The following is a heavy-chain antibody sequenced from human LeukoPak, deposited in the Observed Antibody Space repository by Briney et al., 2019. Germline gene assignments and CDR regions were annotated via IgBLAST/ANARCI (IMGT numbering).Heavy chain of an antibody. CDR3: VRSISIDMAVDY. J-gene: IGHJ4*02. CDR2: IYPGDFDT. D-gene: IGHD5-24*01. CDR1: GYSFTSDW. Sequence: GESLKISCKGSGYSFTSDWIAWVRQMPEKGLEWMGIIYPGDFDTRYSPSFEGQVTISADKSISTAYLQWSSLEASDTAMYYCVRSISIDMAVDYWGQGTLVTVSS. V-gene: IGHV5-51*01.